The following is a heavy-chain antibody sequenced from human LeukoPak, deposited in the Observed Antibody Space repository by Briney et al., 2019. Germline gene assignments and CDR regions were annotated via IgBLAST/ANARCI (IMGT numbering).Heavy chain of an antibody. CDR1: GGTFSSYA. CDR2: ISAYNGNT. V-gene: IGHV1-18*01. Sequence: GASVKVSCKASGGTFSSYAISWVRQAPGQGLEWMGWISAYNGNTNYAQKLQGRVTMTTDTSTSTAYMEMRSLRSDDTAVYYCARGGGYCSSTSCYTGLIRGWFDPWGQGTLVTVSS. J-gene: IGHJ5*02. CDR3: ARGGGYCSSTSCYTGLIRGWFDP. D-gene: IGHD2-2*02.